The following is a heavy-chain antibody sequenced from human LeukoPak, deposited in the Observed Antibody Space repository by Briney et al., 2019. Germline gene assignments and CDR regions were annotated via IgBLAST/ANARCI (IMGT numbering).Heavy chain of an antibody. CDR1: GGSFSGYY. V-gene: IGHV4-34*01. CDR2: INHSGST. CDR3: ARGRRENKYSSGWSMGGDY. Sequence: SETLSLTCAVYGGSFSGYYWSWIRQPPGKGLEWIGEINHSGSTNYNPSLKSRVTISVDTSKNQFSLKLSSVTAADTAVYYCARGRRENKYSSGWSMGGDYWGQGTLVTVSS. D-gene: IGHD6-19*01. J-gene: IGHJ4*02.